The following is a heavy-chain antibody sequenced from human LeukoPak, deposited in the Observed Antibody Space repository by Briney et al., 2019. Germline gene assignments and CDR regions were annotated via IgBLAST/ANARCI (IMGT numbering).Heavy chain of an antibody. J-gene: IGHJ4*02. D-gene: IGHD3-10*01. CDR3: ARRGDWYGSGSYYKGFDY. CDR1: GYTFTSYA. Sequence: ASVKVSFKASGYTFTSYAMHWVRQAPGQRVEWMGWINAGNGNTKYSQKFQGRVTITRDTSASTAYMELSSLRSEDTAVYYCARRGDWYGSGSYYKGFDYWGQGTLVTVSS. CDR2: INAGNGNT. V-gene: IGHV1-3*01.